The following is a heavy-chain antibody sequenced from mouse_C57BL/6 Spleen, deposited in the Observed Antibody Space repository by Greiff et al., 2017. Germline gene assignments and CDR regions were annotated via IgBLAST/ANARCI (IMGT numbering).Heavy chain of an antibody. D-gene: IGHD2-1*01. CDR2: IYPGDGDT. V-gene: IGHV1-80*01. Sequence: QVQLQQSGAELVKPGASVKISCKASGYAFSSYWMNWVKQRPGKGLEWIGQIYPGDGDTNYNGKFKGKATLTADKSSSTAYMQLRSLTSEDSAVYFCARGEVYYGNPAWFAYWGQGTLVTVSA. J-gene: IGHJ3*01. CDR3: ARGEVYYGNPAWFAY. CDR1: GYAFSSYW.